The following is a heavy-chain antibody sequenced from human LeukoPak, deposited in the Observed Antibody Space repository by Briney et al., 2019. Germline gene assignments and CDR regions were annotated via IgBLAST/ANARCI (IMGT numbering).Heavy chain of an antibody. V-gene: IGHV4-39*01. J-gene: IGHJ2*01. Sequence: SETLSLTCTVSGGSISSRSYYWGWIRQPPGKGLEWIGSIYYTGNTYAKPSLKSRVSISVDTSKNQFSLKLSSVTAADTAVYYCARQTGMVTQRGSYFDLWGRGTLVTVTS. CDR2: IYYTGNT. D-gene: IGHD2-21*02. CDR1: GGSISSRSYY. CDR3: ARQTGMVTQRGSYFDL.